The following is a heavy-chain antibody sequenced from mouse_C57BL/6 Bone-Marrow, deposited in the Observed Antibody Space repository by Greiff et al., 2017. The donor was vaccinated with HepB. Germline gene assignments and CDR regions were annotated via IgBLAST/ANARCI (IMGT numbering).Heavy chain of an antibody. D-gene: IGHD1-2*01. J-gene: IGHJ3*01. Sequence: QVQLKQSGAELARPGASVKLSCKASGYTFTSYGISWVKQRTGQGLEWIGEIYPRSGNTYYNEKFKGKATLTADKSSSTAYMELRSLPSEDSAVYFCAPLPAWFAYWGQGTLVTVSA. CDR2: IYPRSGNT. V-gene: IGHV1-81*01. CDR3: APLPAWFAY. CDR1: GYTFTSYG.